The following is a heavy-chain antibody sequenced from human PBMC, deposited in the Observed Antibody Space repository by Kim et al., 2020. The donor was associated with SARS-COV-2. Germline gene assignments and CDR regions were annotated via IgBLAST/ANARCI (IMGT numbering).Heavy chain of an antibody. V-gene: IGHV4-31*03. Sequence: SETLSLTCTVSGGTISRGGYYWSWIRQHPGKGLEWIGYIYYSGSTYYNPSLKRRATISVDTSKNQFSLKLSSVTAADTAVYYCARDLRLRGFDSWGQGTMGTVSS. CDR2: IYYSGST. D-gene: IGHD5-12*01. CDR1: GGTISRGGYY. CDR3: ARDLRLRGFDS. J-gene: IGHJ3*02.